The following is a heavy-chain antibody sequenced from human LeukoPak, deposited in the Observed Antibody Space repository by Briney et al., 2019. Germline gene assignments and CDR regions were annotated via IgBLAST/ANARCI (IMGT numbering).Heavy chain of an antibody. V-gene: IGHV3-23*01. Sequence: GGSLRLSCAASGFTFSSYAMSWVRQAPGKGLEWVSAISGSGGSTYYADSVKGRFTISRDNSKNTQSLQMNSLRAEDTAVYYCLGYCSDGNCYSGGYWGQGTLVTVSS. CDR2: ISGSGGST. CDR1: GFTFSSYA. J-gene: IGHJ4*02. D-gene: IGHD2-15*01. CDR3: LGYCSDGNCYSGGY.